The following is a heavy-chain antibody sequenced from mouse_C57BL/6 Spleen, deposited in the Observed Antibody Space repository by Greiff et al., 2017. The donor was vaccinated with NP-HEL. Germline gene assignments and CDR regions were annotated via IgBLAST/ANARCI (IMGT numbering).Heavy chain of an antibody. V-gene: IGHV5-12*01. CDR1: GFTFSDYY. Sequence: EVKLVESGGGLVQPGGSLKLSCAASGFTFSDYYMYWVRQTPEKRLEWVAYISNGGGSTYYPDTVKGRFTISRDNAKNTLYLQMSRLKSEDTAMYYCARHSFAGYYYAMDYWGQGTSVTVSS. CDR2: ISNGGGST. J-gene: IGHJ4*01. CDR3: ARHSFAGYYYAMDY. D-gene: IGHD2-2*01.